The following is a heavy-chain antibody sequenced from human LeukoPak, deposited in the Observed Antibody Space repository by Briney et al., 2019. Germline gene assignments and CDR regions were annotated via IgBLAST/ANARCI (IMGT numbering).Heavy chain of an antibody. D-gene: IGHD2-2*01. CDR3: ARVSPVVPAAKFDY. CDR2: INPNSGGT. V-gene: IGHV1-2*06. CDR1: GYTFTGYY. J-gene: IGHJ4*02. Sequence: ASVKVFCKASGYTFTGYYMHWMRQAPGQGLEWMGRINPNSGGTNHAQKFQGRVTMTRDTSISTAYMELSRLRSDDTAVYYCARVSPVVPAAKFDYWGQGTLVTVSS.